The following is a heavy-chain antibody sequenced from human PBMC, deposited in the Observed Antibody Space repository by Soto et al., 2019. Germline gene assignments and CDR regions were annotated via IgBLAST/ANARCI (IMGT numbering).Heavy chain of an antibody. V-gene: IGHV3-48*01. CDR3: ARRGPSISVVAYYYYYYMDV. CDR1: GFTFSSYS. D-gene: IGHD3-10*01. J-gene: IGHJ6*03. Sequence: GGSLRLSCAASGFTFSSYSMNWVRQAPGKGLEWVSYISSSSSTIYYADSVKGRFTISRDNAKNSLYLQMNSLRAEDTAVYYCARRGPSISVVAYYYYYYMDVWGKGTTVTVSS. CDR2: ISSSSSTI.